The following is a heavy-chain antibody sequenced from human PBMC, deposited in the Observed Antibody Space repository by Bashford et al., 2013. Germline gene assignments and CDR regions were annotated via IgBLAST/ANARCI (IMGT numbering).Heavy chain of an antibody. D-gene: IGHD5-24*01. CDR1: GGSFSGYY. J-gene: IGHJ4*02. Sequence: SETLSLTCAVYGGSFSGYYWSWIRQPPGKGLEWIGDISHSGGINYSPSLKSRVTVSVDTSKNQFSLKLSSVTAADTAVYYCARRLYNSGWPSFDYWGQGTQVTVSS. V-gene: IGHV4-34*01. CDR3: ARRLYNSGWPSFDY. CDR2: ISHSGGI.